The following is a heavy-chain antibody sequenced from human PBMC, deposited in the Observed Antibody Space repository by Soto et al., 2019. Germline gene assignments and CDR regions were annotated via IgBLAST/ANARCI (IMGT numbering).Heavy chain of an antibody. J-gene: IGHJ4*02. CDR3: ARDREGYYDSSGSIHNGLFDY. D-gene: IGHD3-22*01. CDR1: RGSISSGGYY. V-gene: IGHV4-31*03. Sequence: SETLSITCTVSRGSISSGGYYCSWIRQHPGKGLEWIGYIYYSGSTYYNPSLKSRVTISVDTSKNQFSLKLSSVTAADTAVYYCARDREGYYDSSGSIHNGLFDYWGQGTLVTVS. CDR2: IYYSGST.